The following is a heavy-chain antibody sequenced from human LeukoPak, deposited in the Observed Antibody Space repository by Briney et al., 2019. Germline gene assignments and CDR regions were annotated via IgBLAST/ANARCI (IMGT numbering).Heavy chain of an antibody. CDR3: ARGVGSGSYSEFDY. J-gene: IGHJ4*02. V-gene: IGHV4-30-2*01. CDR2: IYHSGST. Sequence: PSQTLSLTCAVSGGSISSGGYSWSWVRQPPGKGLEWIGYIYHSGSTSDNPSLKSRVTISVDRSKNQFSLKLSSVTAADTAVYYCARGVGSGSYSEFDYWGQGTLVTVSS. D-gene: IGHD3-10*01. CDR1: GGSISSGGYS.